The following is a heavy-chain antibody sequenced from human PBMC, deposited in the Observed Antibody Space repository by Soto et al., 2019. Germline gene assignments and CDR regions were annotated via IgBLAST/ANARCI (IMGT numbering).Heavy chain of an antibody. J-gene: IGHJ5*02. CDR1: GGSISSGEYY. Sequence: SETLSLTCTVSGGSISSGEYYWSWIRQPPGKGLEWIGYIYYSGSTYYNPSLKSRVTISVDTSRNQFSLKLRSVPAADTAVDFCAREGGEYYDSSSYWHHWFDPWGQGTLVTVSS. CDR3: AREGGEYYDSSSYWHHWFDP. D-gene: IGHD3-22*01. CDR2: IYYSGST. V-gene: IGHV4-30-4*01.